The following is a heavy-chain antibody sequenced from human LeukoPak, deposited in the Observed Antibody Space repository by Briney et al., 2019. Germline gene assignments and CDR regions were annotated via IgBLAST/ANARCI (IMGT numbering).Heavy chain of an antibody. Sequence: SVKVSCKATGGTFTTYAFSWVRQAPGQGLEWMGRLIPFFGTPNYAQKFRGRVTITANESTSTAYMELSSLRSEDTAIYYCAHATLKVVTIMMETFDVWGQGTMVTVSS. CDR3: AHATLKVVTIMMETFDV. V-gene: IGHV1-69*13. D-gene: IGHD5-24*01. CDR2: LIPFFGTP. CDR1: GGTFTTYA. J-gene: IGHJ3*01.